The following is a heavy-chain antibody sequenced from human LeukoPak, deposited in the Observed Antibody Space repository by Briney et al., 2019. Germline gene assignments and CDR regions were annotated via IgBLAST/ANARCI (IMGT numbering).Heavy chain of an antibody. D-gene: IGHD3-22*01. CDR1: GFTFSSYS. V-gene: IGHV3-21*01. CDR3: ARSLYYYDSSGYDY. CDR2: ISSSSSYI. Sequence: SGGSLRLSCAASGFTFSSYSMNWVRQAPGKGLEWVSSISSSSSYIYYADSVKGRFTISRDNAKNSLYLQMNSLRAEDTAVYYCARSLYYYDSSGYDYWGQGTLVTVSS. J-gene: IGHJ4*02.